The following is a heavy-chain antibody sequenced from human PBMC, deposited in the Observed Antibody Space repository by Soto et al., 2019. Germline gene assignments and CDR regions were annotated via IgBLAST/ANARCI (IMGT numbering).Heavy chain of an antibody. D-gene: IGHD3-10*01. V-gene: IGHV4-61*08. CDR3: AIYYGSGNWFDP. CDR1: GGSVSSGGYS. Sequence: ASETLSLTCAVSGGSVSSGGYSWSWIRQPPGKGLEWIGYIYYSGSTNYNPSLKSRVTISVDTSKNQFSLKLSSVTAADTAVYYCAIYYGSGNWFDPWGQGTLVTVSS. J-gene: IGHJ5*02. CDR2: IYYSGST.